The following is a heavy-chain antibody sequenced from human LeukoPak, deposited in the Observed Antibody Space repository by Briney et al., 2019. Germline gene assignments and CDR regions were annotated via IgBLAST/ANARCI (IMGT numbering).Heavy chain of an antibody. CDR2: INPNSGGT. CDR3: ARARSVAAARVAFDI. V-gene: IGHV1-2*02. Sequence: GASVKVSCKASGYTFTGYYMHWVRQAPGQGLEWMGWINPNSGGTNYAQKFQGRVTMTRDTSISTAYMELSRLRSDDTAVYYCARARSVAAARVAFDIWGQGTMVTVSS. CDR1: GYTFTGYY. D-gene: IGHD6-13*01. J-gene: IGHJ3*02.